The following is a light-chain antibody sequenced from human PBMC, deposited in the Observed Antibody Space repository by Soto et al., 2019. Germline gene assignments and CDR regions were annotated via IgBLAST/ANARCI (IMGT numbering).Light chain of an antibody. Sequence: EIVLTQSPGTLSLSPGERATLSCRASQSVTSSYLAWYQQKPGQAPRLLMYAASSRATGIPDRFSGSGSGTDFTLTISRLEAKDFAVYYCQQSSSSPITFGQGTRLEIK. CDR1: QSVTSSY. CDR3: QQSSSSPIT. CDR2: AAS. J-gene: IGKJ5*01. V-gene: IGKV3-20*01.